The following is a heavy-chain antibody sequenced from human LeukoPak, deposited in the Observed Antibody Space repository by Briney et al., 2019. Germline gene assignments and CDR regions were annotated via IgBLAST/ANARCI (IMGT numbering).Heavy chain of an antibody. CDR3: ARDRAFDCSSTSCYKGYPAYYLDY. CDR2: IKYDGSEE. CDR1: GFTFSDYW. D-gene: IGHD2-2*02. Sequence: GGSLRLSCAASGFTFSDYWMSWMRQAPGKGLEWVANIKYDGSEEYYVDSVKGRFTISRDNAENSLYLQLSSLRVEDTAVYYCARDRAFDCSSTSCYKGYPAYYLDYWGQGTLVTVSS. V-gene: IGHV3-7*01. J-gene: IGHJ4*02.